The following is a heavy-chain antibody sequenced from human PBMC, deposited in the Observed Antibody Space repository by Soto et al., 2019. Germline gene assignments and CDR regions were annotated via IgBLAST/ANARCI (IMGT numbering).Heavy chain of an antibody. D-gene: IGHD3-3*01. CDR3: ARDFGHGHYLDY. Sequence: GGSLRLSCEASGFSFSNYNMNWVRQAPGKGLEWVSYITDSSDTVHYADSVRGRFTISRDNAESSLYLQMNSLRDEDTAVYICARDFGHGHYLDYWGRGTLVTVSS. CDR2: ITDSSDTV. V-gene: IGHV3-48*02. J-gene: IGHJ4*02. CDR1: GFSFSNYN.